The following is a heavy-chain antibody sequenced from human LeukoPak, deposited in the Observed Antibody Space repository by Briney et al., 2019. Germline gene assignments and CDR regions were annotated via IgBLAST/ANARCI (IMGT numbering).Heavy chain of an antibody. Sequence: ASVKVSCKASGYTFTSYDINWVRQATGQGLEWMGWMNPNSGNTGYAQKFQGRVTMTRNTSISTAYMELSSLRSEDTAVYYWARGLMATIWGESIDYWGQGTLVTVSS. D-gene: IGHD5-24*01. CDR1: GYTFTSYD. CDR3: ARGLMATIWGESIDY. V-gene: IGHV1-8*01. CDR2: MNPNSGNT. J-gene: IGHJ4*02.